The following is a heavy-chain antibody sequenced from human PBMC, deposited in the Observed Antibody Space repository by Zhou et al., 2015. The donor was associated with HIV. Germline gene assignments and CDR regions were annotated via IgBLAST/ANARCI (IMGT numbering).Heavy chain of an antibody. CDR1: GYTFTSYG. CDR3: ARWVYYDFWSGYSSMYYFDY. D-gene: IGHD3-3*01. J-gene: IGHJ4*02. CDR2: ISAYNGNT. V-gene: IGHV1-18*01. Sequence: QVQLVQSGAEVKKPGASVKVSCKASGYTFTSYGISWVRQAPGQGLEWMGWISAYNGNTNYAQKLQGRVTMTTDTSTSTAYMELRSLRSDDTAVYYCARWVYYDFWSGYSSMYYFDYWGQGTLVTVSS.